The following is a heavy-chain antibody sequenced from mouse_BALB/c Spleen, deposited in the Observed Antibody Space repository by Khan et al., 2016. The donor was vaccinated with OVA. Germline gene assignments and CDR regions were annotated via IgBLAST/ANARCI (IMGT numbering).Heavy chain of an antibody. D-gene: IGHD2-4*01. J-gene: IGHJ4*01. CDR2: INTYTGEP. V-gene: IGHV9-3-1*01. CDR1: GYTFTNYG. CDR3: TRRISYFALDY. Sequence: QIQLVQSGPELKKPGETVKISCKASGYTFTNYGMNWVKQAPGKGLKWMGWINTYTGEPTYADDFKGRFAFSLETSASTAYLQINNRKNEDTATYFCTRRISYFALDYWGQGTSVTVSS.